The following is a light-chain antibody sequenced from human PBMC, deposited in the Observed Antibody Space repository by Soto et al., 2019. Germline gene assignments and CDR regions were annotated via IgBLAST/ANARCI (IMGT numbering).Light chain of an antibody. CDR3: KSYDRSLSGWV. CDR2: GNS. Sequence: QSVLTQPPSVSGAPGQRVTISCTESSSNIGAGYDVHWYQQLPGTDPKLLIYGNSNRPSGVPDRLSGSKSGTSASLAITGLQAEDEADYYCKSYDRSLSGWVFGGGTKLTVL. V-gene: IGLV1-40*01. CDR1: SSNIGAGYD. J-gene: IGLJ3*02.